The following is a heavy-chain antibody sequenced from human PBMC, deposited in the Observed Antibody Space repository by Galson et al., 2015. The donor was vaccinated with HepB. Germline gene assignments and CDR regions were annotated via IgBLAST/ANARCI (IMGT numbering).Heavy chain of an antibody. CDR3: AREARGITAIPPYYYYYGMDV. CDR2: INHSGST. D-gene: IGHD5-18*01. CDR1: GGSFSGYY. V-gene: IGHV4-34*01. J-gene: IGHJ6*02. Sequence: TLSLTCAVYGGSFSGYYWSWIRQPPGKGLGWIGEINHSGSTNYNPSLKSRVTISVDTSKNLFSLKLSSVTAADTAVYYCAREARGITAIPPYYYYYGMDVWGQGTTVTVSS.